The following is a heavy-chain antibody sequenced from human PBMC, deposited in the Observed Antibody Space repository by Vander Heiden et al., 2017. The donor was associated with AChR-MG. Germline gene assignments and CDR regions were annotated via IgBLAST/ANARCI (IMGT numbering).Heavy chain of an antibody. Sequence: QVQLVQSGAEVKKPGASVKVSCKASGYTFTSHYMHWVRQAPGQGLEWMGIINPSGGSTSYAQKFQGRVTMTRDTSTSTVYMELSSLRSEDTAVYYCAILGYCSGGSCIDAFDIWGQGTMVTVSS. V-gene: IGHV1-46*03. CDR1: GYTFTSHY. J-gene: IGHJ3*02. CDR3: AILGYCSGGSCIDAFDI. CDR2: INPSGGST. D-gene: IGHD2-15*01.